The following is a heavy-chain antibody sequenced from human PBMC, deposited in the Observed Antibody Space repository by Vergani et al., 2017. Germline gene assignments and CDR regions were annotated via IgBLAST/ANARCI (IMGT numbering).Heavy chain of an antibody. J-gene: IGHJ4*02. CDR1: GVSIGSNSYY. Sequence: QLQLQESGPGLVKPSETLSLTCTVSGVSIGSNSYYWGWIRQPPGKGLEWIGSMYHSGTTYYNPSLKSRATLSVDTSKNQISLQVTSVTAADTAVYYCARHQIGRYTEYWGQGILVTVSS. V-gene: IGHV4-39*01. D-gene: IGHD1-14*01. CDR3: ARHQIGRYTEY. CDR2: MYHSGTT.